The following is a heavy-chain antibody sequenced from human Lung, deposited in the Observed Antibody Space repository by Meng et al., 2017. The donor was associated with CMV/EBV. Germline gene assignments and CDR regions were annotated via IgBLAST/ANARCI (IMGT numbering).Heavy chain of an antibody. V-gene: IGHV3-23*01. J-gene: IGHJ5*02. CDR2: ISGSGGST. D-gene: IGHD2-8*02. Sequence: SCAASGFTVSSYAMSWVRQAPGKGLEWVSAISGSGGSTYYADSVKGRFTISRDNSKNTLYLQMNSLRAEDTAVYYCAKLEEEATGGGWFEPWAQGNXVTVSS. CDR1: GFTVSSYA. CDR3: AKLEEEATGGGWFEP.